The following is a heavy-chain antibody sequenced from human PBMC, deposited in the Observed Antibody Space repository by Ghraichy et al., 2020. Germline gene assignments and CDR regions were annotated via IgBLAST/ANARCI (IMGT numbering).Heavy chain of an antibody. CDR3: ARDTREYSSSNWFDP. D-gene: IGHD6-6*01. Sequence: GESLNISCAASGFTFSSYSMNWVRQAPGKGLEWVSSISSSSSYIYYADSVKGRFTISRDNAKNSLYLQMNSLRAEDTAVYYCARDTREYSSSNWFDPWGQGTLVTVSS. CDR2: ISSSSSYI. V-gene: IGHV3-21*01. J-gene: IGHJ5*02. CDR1: GFTFSSYS.